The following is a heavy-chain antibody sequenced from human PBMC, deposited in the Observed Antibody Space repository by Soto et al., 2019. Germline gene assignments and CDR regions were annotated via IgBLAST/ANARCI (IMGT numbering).Heavy chain of an antibody. Sequence: SETLSLTCTVSGGSISSYYWSWIRQPPGKGLEWIGYIYYSGSTNYNPSLKSRVTISVDTSKNQFSLKLSSVTAADTAVYYCARDHVGGSYYDYWGQGTLVTVSS. J-gene: IGHJ4*02. CDR3: ARDHVGGSYYDY. CDR2: IYYSGST. V-gene: IGHV4-59*01. CDR1: GGSISSYY. D-gene: IGHD1-26*01.